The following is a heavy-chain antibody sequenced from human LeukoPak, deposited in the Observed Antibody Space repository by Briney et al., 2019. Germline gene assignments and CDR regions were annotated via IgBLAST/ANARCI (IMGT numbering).Heavy chain of an antibody. Sequence: GGSLRLSCAVSGFSFDEYAMHWVRQAPGKGLEWVSGINWNGGSTGYADSVKGRFTISRDNAKNSLYLQMNSLRAEDTALYYCARGPGMITFGGVIVNGYYFDYWGQGTLVTVSS. D-gene: IGHD3-16*02. V-gene: IGHV3-20*04. CDR2: INWNGGST. CDR1: GFSFDEYA. CDR3: ARGPGMITFGGVIVNGYYFDY. J-gene: IGHJ4*02.